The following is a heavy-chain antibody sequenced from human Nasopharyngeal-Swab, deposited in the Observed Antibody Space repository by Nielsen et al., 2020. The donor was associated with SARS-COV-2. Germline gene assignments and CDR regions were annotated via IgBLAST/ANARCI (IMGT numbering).Heavy chain of an antibody. Sequence: SETLSLTCTVSGGSISSYYWSWIRQPPGKGLEWIGYIYYSGSTNYNPSLKSRVTISVDTSKNQFSLKLSSVTAADTAVYYCAREGGYCSGGSCYRYGAFDIWGQGTMVTVSS. V-gene: IGHV4-59*01. CDR2: IYYSGST. J-gene: IGHJ3*02. D-gene: IGHD2-15*01. CDR1: GGSISSYY. CDR3: AREGGYCSGGSCYRYGAFDI.